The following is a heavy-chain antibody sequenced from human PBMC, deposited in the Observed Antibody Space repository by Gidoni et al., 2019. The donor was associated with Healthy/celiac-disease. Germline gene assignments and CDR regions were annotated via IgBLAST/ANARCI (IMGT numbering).Heavy chain of an antibody. CDR1: GGSFSGYY. D-gene: IGHD2-15*01. CDR2: IKHSGST. V-gene: IGHV4-34*01. Sequence: QVQLQQWGAGLLKPSETLSLTCAVYGGSFSGYYWSWIRQPPGKGREWIGEIKHSGSTNYNPSLKSRVTISVDTSKNQFSLKLSSVTAADTAVYYCARETYCSGGSCYIDYWGQGTLVTVSS. CDR3: ARETYCSGGSCYIDY. J-gene: IGHJ4*02.